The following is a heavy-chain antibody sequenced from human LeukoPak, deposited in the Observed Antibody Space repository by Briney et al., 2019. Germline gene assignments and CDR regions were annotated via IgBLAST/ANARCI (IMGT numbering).Heavy chain of an antibody. J-gene: IGHJ5*02. CDR2: ISSSSSII. CDR3: ASVPFWSGTSEFDP. D-gene: IGHD3-3*01. V-gene: IGHV3-48*01. Sequence: GVSLRLSCAGSGFTFSNYNMNWVRQAPGKGLEWVSYISSSSSIIYYADSVKGRFTISRDNAKNSLYLQMNSLRAEDTAVYYCASVPFWSGTSEFDPWGQGTLVTVSS. CDR1: GFTFSNYN.